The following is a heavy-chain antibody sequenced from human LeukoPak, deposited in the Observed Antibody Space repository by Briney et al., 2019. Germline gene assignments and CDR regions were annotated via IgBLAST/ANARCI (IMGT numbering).Heavy chain of an antibody. D-gene: IGHD1-1*01. Sequence: ASVKVSCKASGYTFTSYGISWVRQAPGQGLEWMGWISAYNGNTNYAPKLQGRVTMTTDTSTSTAYMELRSLRSDDTAVYYCASLNWPNWFDPWGQGTLVTVSS. V-gene: IGHV1-18*01. CDR3: ASLNWPNWFDP. J-gene: IGHJ5*02. CDR1: GYTFTSYG. CDR2: ISAYNGNT.